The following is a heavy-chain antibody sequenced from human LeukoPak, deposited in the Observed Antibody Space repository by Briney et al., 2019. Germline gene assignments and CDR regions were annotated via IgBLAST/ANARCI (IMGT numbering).Heavy chain of an antibody. D-gene: IGHD6-19*01. CDR2: ISGSGGST. CDR3: AKSYSSFGDYFDY. Sequence: GGALRLSCAAPGFTFSSHAISWGRQAPGEGLGWGSAISGSGGSTYYADSVKGRFTISRDNSKNTLYLQMNSLRAEDTAVYYCAKSYSSFGDYFDYWGQGTLVTVSS. CDR1: GFTFSSHA. J-gene: IGHJ4*02. V-gene: IGHV3-23*01.